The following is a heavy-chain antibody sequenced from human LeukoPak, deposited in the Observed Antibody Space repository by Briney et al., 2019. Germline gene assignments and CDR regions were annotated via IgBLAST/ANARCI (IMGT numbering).Heavy chain of an antibody. CDR3: ARDRVEASVAPCAFDI. V-gene: IGHV1-69*13. CDR1: GEGTFSRHA. J-gene: IGHJ3*02. D-gene: IGHD2-15*01. CDR2: IIPIYGIV. Sequence: SVKVSCKASGEGTFSRHALSWVRQAPGQGLEWLGRIIPIYGIVDYAQKFQGRVTITADESTGTTYMELSTLRSEDTAVYYCARDRVEASVAPCAFDIWGQGTMVTVSS.